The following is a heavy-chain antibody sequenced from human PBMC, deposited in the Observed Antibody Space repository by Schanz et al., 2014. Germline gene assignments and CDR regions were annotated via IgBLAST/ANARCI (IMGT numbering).Heavy chain of an antibody. D-gene: IGHD4-17*01. CDR3: ARKMKLGVYGGKGHESLDI. Sequence: EVQLVQSGGGLVQPGGSLRLSCAASGFTFSSHWMHWVRQDPGKGLEWVARINSVGSNTDYADSVTGRFTISRDNAKNTLYLQMNTLRAEDTAVYYCARKMKLGVYGGKGHESLDIWGQGTMVTVSS. CDR1: GFTFSSHW. CDR2: INSVGSNT. J-gene: IGHJ3*02. V-gene: IGHV3-74*01.